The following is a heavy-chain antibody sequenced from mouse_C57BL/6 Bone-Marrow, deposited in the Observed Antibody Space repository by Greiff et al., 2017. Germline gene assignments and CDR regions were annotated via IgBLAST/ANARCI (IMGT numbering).Heavy chain of an antibody. CDR1: GYTFTSYG. CDR2: IYPRSGNT. Sequence: VQLQQSGAELARPGASVKLSCKASGYTFTSYGISWVKQRTGQGLEWIGEIYPRSGNTYYNEKFKGKATLTADKSSSTAYMELRSLTSEDSAVYFCARRRGQLRLRPFDYWGQGTTLTVSS. V-gene: IGHV1-81*01. J-gene: IGHJ2*01. D-gene: IGHD3-2*02. CDR3: ARRRGQLRLRPFDY.